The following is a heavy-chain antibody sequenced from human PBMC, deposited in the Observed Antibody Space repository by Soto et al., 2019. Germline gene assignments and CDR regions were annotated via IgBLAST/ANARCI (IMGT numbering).Heavy chain of an antibody. J-gene: IGHJ6*03. D-gene: IGHD3-3*01. CDR2: TNAGNGNT. Sequence: ASVKVSCKASGYTFTSYAMHWVRQAPGQRLEWMGWTNAGNGNTKYSQKFQGRVTITRDTSASTAYMELSSLRSEDTAVYYCAREALGYYDFWSGPPLGMDVWGKGTTVTVS. CDR3: AREALGYYDFWSGPPLGMDV. CDR1: GYTFTSYA. V-gene: IGHV1-3*01.